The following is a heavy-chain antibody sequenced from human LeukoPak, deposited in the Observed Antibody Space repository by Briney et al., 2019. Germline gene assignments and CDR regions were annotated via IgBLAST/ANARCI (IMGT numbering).Heavy chain of an antibody. CDR2: ISYDGGNK. V-gene: IGHV3-30*18. D-gene: IGHD2-15*01. Sequence: GGSLRLSCAASGFTFSSYGMHWVRQAPGKGLEWVAVISYDGGNKYYADSVKGRFTISRDNSKNTLYLQMNSLRAEDTAVYYCAKPPGYCSGGSCLDYWGQGTLVTVSS. J-gene: IGHJ4*02. CDR3: AKPPGYCSGGSCLDY. CDR1: GFTFSSYG.